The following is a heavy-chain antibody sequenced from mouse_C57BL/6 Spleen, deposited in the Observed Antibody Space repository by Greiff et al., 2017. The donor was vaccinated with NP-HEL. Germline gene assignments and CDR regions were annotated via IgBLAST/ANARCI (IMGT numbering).Heavy chain of an antibody. D-gene: IGHD2-5*01. CDR2: ISDGGSYT. J-gene: IGHJ3*01. CDR1: GFTFSSYA. CDR3: ARDSNCQAWFAY. V-gene: IGHV5-4*01. Sequence: EVQLVESGGGLVKPGGSLKLSCAASGFTFSSYAMSWVRQTPEKRLEWVATISDGGSYTYYPDNVKGPFTISRDNAKNNLYLQMRHLKSEDTAMYYCARDSNCQAWFAYWGQGTLVTVSA.